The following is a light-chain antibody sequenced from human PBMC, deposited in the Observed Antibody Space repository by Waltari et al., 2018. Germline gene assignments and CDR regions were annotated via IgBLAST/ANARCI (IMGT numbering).Light chain of an antibody. V-gene: IGLV1-44*01. CDR3: ASWDDSLNGHWV. CDR1: ASNIGGNL. Sequence: QSVLTQPPSASGIPGQRVTISCSGSASNIGGNLVNWYQQLPGKAPKLLIYRSDLRPSGVPDRFSGSKSGTSASLAISGLQSEDEADYFCASWDDSLNGHWVFGGGTKVTVL. J-gene: IGLJ3*02. CDR2: RSD.